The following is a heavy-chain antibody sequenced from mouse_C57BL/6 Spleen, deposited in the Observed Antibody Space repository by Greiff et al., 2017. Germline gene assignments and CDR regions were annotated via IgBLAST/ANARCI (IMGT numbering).Heavy chain of an antibody. CDR2: ISDGGSYT. CDR3: ARDDNSGLAY. Sequence: EVKLVESGGGLVKPGGSLKLSCAASGFTFSSYAMSWVRQTPEKRLEWVATISDGGSYTYYPDNVKGRFTISRYNAKNNLYLQMSHLKSEDTAMYYWARDDNSGLAYWGQGTLVTVSA. D-gene: IGHD3-2*02. CDR1: GFTFSSYA. V-gene: IGHV5-4*01. J-gene: IGHJ3*01.